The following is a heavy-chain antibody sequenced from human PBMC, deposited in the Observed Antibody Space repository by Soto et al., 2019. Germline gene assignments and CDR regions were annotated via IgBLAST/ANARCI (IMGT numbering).Heavy chain of an antibody. V-gene: IGHV4-4*07. CDR2: IYTSGST. CDR1: GGSISSYY. J-gene: IGHJ4*02. Sequence: NPSETLSLTCTVSGGSISSYYWSWIRQPAGKGLEWIGRIYTSGSTNYNPSLKSRVTMSVDTSKQEFSLKLSSVTAADTALYYCARGGQDFWSGPFDYWGRGALVTVSS. D-gene: IGHD3-3*01. CDR3: ARGGQDFWSGPFDY.